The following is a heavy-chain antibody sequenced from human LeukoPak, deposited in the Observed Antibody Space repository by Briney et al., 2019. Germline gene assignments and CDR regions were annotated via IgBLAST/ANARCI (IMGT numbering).Heavy chain of an antibody. D-gene: IGHD3-3*01. J-gene: IGHJ4*02. Sequence: GGSLRLSCAASGIRFTTHWMNWVRQAPGKGLEWVASIRQDGGEKKYVDSVKGRFTISRDLAQNSLFLQMNSLRAEDTAVYYCASAYASYDFWSGYEDFDFWGQGTLVTVSS. V-gene: IGHV3-7*01. CDR1: GIRFTTHW. CDR2: IRQDGGEK. CDR3: ASAYASYDFWSGYEDFDF.